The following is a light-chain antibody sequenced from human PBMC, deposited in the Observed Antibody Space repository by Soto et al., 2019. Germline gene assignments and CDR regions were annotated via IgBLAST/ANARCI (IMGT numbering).Light chain of an antibody. Sequence: EIVMTQSPATLSVSPGERATLSCRASQSVSSNLAWYQQKPGQAPRLLIYGASTRATGIPARFSGSGSGTEFTLTISSRQSEDFAFYYCQQYNNWPRWTLGQGTKVEIK. CDR2: GAS. V-gene: IGKV3-15*01. J-gene: IGKJ1*01. CDR3: QQYNNWPRWT. CDR1: QSVSSN.